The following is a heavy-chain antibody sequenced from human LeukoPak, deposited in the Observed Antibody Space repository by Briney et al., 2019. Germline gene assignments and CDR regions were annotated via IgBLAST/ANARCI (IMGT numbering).Heavy chain of an antibody. CDR3: TTDLSELDDSGYYAKYFHH. Sequence: GGSLRLSCAASGFTFSRYAMSWVRQAPGKGLEWVGRIKSKTDGGTIDYAAPVKGRFTISRDDSKDTLFLQMNSLKTEDAAVYYCTTDLSELDDSGYYAKYFHHWGQGTLVSVSS. CDR2: IKSKTDGGTI. V-gene: IGHV3-15*01. CDR1: GFTFSRYA. D-gene: IGHD3-22*01. J-gene: IGHJ1*01.